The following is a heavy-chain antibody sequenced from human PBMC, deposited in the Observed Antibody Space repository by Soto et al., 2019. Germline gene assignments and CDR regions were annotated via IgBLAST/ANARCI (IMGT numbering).Heavy chain of an antibody. CDR2: ISGSGGST. Sequence: EVQLLESGGGLVQPGGSLRLSCAASGFTFSSYAMSWVRQAPGKGLEWVSAISGSGGSTYYADSVKGRFTISRDNSKNTLYLQMNSLRAEDAAVYYCATDIVLMVYAGPRQAFDIWGQGTMVTVSS. CDR1: GFTFSSYA. J-gene: IGHJ3*02. D-gene: IGHD2-8*01. CDR3: ATDIVLMVYAGPRQAFDI. V-gene: IGHV3-23*01.